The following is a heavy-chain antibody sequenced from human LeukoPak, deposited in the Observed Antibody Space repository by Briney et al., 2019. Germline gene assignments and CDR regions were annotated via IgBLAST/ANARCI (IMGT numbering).Heavy chain of an antibody. CDR3: ARGLLSRDYDSSGFGY. D-gene: IGHD3-22*01. CDR2: IYYTGSI. V-gene: IGHV4-30-4*01. Sequence: SQTLSLTCTVSGASISSGDYYWNWIRQSPGKGLEWIGYIYYTGSIYYNPSLKSRVIISVDTSKNQFSLNLSSVTAADTAVYYCARGLLSRDYDSSGFGYWGQGTLVTVSS. J-gene: IGHJ4*02. CDR1: GASISSGDYY.